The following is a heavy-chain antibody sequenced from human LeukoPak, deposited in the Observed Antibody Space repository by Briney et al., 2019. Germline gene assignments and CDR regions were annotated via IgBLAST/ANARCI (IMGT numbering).Heavy chain of an antibody. Sequence: GGSLRLSCAASGFTFSSYAMSWVRQAPGKGLEWVSAISGSGGSTYYADSVKGRFTISRDNSKNTLYLQMNSLRAEDTAVYYCAKGRRYIVVVTGDYFDYWGQGTLVTVSS. D-gene: IGHD2-21*02. V-gene: IGHV3-23*01. CDR1: GFTFSSYA. CDR3: AKGRRYIVVVTGDYFDY. J-gene: IGHJ4*02. CDR2: ISGSGGST.